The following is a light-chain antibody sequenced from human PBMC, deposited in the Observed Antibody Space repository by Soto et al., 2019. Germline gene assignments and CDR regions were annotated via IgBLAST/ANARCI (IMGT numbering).Light chain of an antibody. Sequence: DIQMTQSPSSLSASVGDRVTITCQASQDISDVLNWYQQQPGQAPKVLIYDASKLQPGVPSRFSGRGSGKDFTFTISSLRPDDSGTYYCQQFYDLPIPFGQGTRLEI. V-gene: IGKV1-33*01. CDR2: DAS. CDR1: QDISDV. CDR3: QQFYDLPIP. J-gene: IGKJ5*01.